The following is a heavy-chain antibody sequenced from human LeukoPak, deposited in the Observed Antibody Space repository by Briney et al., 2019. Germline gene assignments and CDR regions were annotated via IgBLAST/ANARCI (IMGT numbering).Heavy chain of an antibody. V-gene: IGHV1-69*13. CDR2: IIPIFGTA. D-gene: IGHD2-21*01. CDR1: GGTFSSYA. Sequence: SVKVSCKASGGTFSSYAISWVRQAPGQGLEWMGGIIPIFGTANYAQKFQGRVTITADESTSTAYMELSSLRSEDTAVYYCARTYCGGDCYSDYWGQGTLVTVSS. J-gene: IGHJ4*02. CDR3: ARTYCGGDCYSDY.